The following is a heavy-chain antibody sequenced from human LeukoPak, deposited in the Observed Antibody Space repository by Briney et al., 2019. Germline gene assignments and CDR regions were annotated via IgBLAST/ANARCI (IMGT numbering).Heavy chain of an antibody. CDR1: GYTFTGYY. CDR2: INPNSGGT. D-gene: IGHD5-12*01. CDR3: ARVVRGGWGLVVATMDFDY. Sequence: ASVKVSCKASGYTFTGYYMHWVRQAPGQGLEWMGWINPNSGGTNYAQKFQGRVTMTRDTSISTAYMELSRLRSDDTAVYYCARVVRGGWGLVVATMDFDYWGQGTLVTVSS. V-gene: IGHV1-2*02. J-gene: IGHJ4*02.